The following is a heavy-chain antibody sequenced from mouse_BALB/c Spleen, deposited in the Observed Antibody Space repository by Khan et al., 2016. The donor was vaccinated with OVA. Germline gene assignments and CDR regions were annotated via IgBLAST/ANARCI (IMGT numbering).Heavy chain of an antibody. CDR1: GFSLTSYG. CDR2: IWSGGSI. Sequence: QVQLKESGPGLVQPSQSLSITCTVSGFSLTSYGVHWVRQSPGKGLEWLGVIWSGGSIDYSAAFISSLSISKDNSKSQVFFKMNSLQANDTAIYYCARNYDYDEGLAYWGQGTLVTVSA. J-gene: IGHJ3*01. D-gene: IGHD2-4*01. CDR3: ARNYDYDEGLAY. V-gene: IGHV2-2*02.